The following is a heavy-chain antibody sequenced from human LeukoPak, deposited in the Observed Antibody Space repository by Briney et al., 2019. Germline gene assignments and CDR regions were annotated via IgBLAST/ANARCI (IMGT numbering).Heavy chain of an antibody. V-gene: IGHV1-69*06. D-gene: IGHD2-2*01. J-gene: IGHJ4*02. Sequence: VASVKVSCKASGGTFSSYDISWVRQAPGQGLEWMGGIMPISGTANYAQKFQGRVTITADKPTNTAYMELSSLRSEDTAVHYCASGRTDIVVVPATLRNYYFDYWGQGTLVTVSS. CDR1: GGTFSSYD. CDR3: ASGRTDIVVVPATLRNYYFDY. CDR2: IMPISGTA.